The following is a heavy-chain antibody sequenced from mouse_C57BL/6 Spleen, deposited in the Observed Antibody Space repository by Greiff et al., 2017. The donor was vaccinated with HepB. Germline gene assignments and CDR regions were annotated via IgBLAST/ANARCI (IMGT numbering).Heavy chain of an antibody. CDR2: IWSGGST. J-gene: IGHJ2*01. CDR3: ARNRLITTVFDY. V-gene: IGHV2-2*01. D-gene: IGHD1-1*01. CDR1: GFSLTSYG. Sequence: VMLVESGPGLVQPSQSLSITCTVSGFSLTSYGVHWVRQSPGKGLEWLGVIWSGGSTDYNAAFISRLSISKDNSTSQVFFKMNSLQADDTAIYYCARNRLITTVFDYWGQGTTLTVSS.